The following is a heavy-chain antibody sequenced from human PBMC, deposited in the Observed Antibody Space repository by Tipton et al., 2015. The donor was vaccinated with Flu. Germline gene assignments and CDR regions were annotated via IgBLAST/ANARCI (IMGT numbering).Heavy chain of an antibody. V-gene: IGHV1-46*01. D-gene: IGHD4-17*01. J-gene: IGHJ4*02. Sequence: QVQLVQSGAEVKEPGASVKVSCKASGYTFTTYFMHWVRQAPGQGLEWMAITNPSGGSTTYAQRFQGRVTMTTDTSTNTVFMELSSLRSEDTAVYFCARVRSGDYLAYWGQGTLVTVSS. CDR3: ARVRSGDYLAY. CDR1: GYTFTTYF. CDR2: TNPSGGST.